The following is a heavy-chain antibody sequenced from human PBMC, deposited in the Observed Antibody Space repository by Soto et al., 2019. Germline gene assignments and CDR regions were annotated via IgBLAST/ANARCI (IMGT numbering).Heavy chain of an antibody. CDR3: ARGVYCSSTSGYWGMDV. D-gene: IGHD2-2*01. Sequence: QVQLQQWGAGLLKPSETLSLTCAVYGGSFSGYYWSWIRQPPGKGLEWIGEINHSGRTNYNPSLKSRVVISLDTSKNQFSLKLSSVTAADTAVYYCARGVYCSSTSGYWGMDVWGQGTTVTVSS. J-gene: IGHJ6*02. V-gene: IGHV4-34*01. CDR2: INHSGRT. CDR1: GGSFSGYY.